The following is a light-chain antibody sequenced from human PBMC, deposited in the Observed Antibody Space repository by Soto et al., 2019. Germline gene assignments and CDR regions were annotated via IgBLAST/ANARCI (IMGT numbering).Light chain of an antibody. CDR3: QSWGT. J-gene: IGLJ2*01. V-gene: IGLV4-69*01. CDR2: LNSDGSH. Sequence: QPVLTQSPSASASLGASVKLTCTLSSGHSSYAIAWYQQQPEKGPRYLMKLNSDGSHRKGDGIPDRFSGSSSGAERYLTISSLQSEDEADYYCQSWGTFGGGTKVTVL. CDR1: SGHSSYA.